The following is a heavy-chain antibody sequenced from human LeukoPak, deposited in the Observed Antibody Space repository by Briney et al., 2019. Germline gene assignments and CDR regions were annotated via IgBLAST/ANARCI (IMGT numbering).Heavy chain of an antibody. CDR2: ISNGGDST. CDR3: VRSTEGGAMDV. J-gene: IGHJ6*01. CDR1: GFRFSDYY. D-gene: IGHD3-16*01. V-gene: IGHV3-11*03. Sequence: PGGSLRLSCEASGFRFSDYYMNWIRQTPGRGLELVSYISNGGDSTSYADSPEGRFTISRDNVKNALYLRMNSLRAEDMAMYYCVRSTEGGAMDVWGQGTTVTVSS.